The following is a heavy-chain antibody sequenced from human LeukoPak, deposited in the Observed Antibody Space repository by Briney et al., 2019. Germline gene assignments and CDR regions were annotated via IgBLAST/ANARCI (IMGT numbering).Heavy chain of an antibody. V-gene: IGHV1-2*02. Sequence: ASVKVSCKASGYTFTGYYMHWGRQAPGQGLEWMGWIDPNSGGTNYAQKFQGRVTMTRDTSISTAYMELSRLRSDDTAVYYCARDKGVRANLKSYSGWDYWGQGTLVTVSS. J-gene: IGHJ4*02. CDR2: IDPNSGGT. D-gene: IGHD6-19*01. CDR1: GYTFTGYY. CDR3: ARDKGVRANLKSYSGWDY.